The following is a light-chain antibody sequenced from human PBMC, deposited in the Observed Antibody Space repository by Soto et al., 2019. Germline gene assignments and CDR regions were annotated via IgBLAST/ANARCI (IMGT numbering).Light chain of an antibody. CDR1: QCVSSKY. CDR3: QQYGSSLFT. J-gene: IGKJ3*01. Sequence: EIVLTQSPGTLSLSPGERATLSCRASQCVSSKYLAWYQQKPGQAPRVLIYGTSIRASGVPERFSGGGSGTDFTLTITRLEPEDFAVYYGQQYGSSLFTFGPGTKVDFK. CDR2: GTS. V-gene: IGKV3-20*01.